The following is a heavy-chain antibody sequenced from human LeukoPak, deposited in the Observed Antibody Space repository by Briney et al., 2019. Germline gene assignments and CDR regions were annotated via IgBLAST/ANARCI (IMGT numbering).Heavy chain of an antibody. CDR3: ARVTMVRGARYMDV. Sequence: ASVKVSCKASGYTFTGYYMHWVRQAPGQGLEWMGRIIPIFGTANYAQKFQGRVTITTDESTSTAYMELSSLRSEDTAVYYCARVTMVRGARYMDVWGKGTTVTVSS. CDR1: GYTFTGYY. V-gene: IGHV1-69*05. J-gene: IGHJ6*03. D-gene: IGHD3-10*01. CDR2: IIPIFGTA.